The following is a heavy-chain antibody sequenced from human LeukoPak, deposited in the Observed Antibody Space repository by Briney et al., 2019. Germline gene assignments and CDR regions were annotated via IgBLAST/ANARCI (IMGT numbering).Heavy chain of an antibody. CDR2: IIPIFGTA. J-gene: IGHJ4*02. V-gene: IGHV1-69*06. CDR3: ARLSSLGYFDY. D-gene: IGHD7-27*01. CDR1: GYTFTSYG. Sequence: SVKVSCKASGYTFTSYGISWVRQAPGQGLEWMGGIIPIFGTANYAQKFQGRVTITADKSTSTAYMELSSLRSEDTAVYYCARLSSLGYFDYWGQGTLVTVSS.